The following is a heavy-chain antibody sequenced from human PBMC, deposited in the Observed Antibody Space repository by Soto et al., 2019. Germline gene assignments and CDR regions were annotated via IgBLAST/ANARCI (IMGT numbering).Heavy chain of an antibody. D-gene: IGHD2-15*01. V-gene: IGHV4-39*01. CDR3: ARGISLIVEVHRDAPDKYYFDS. CDR2: MHYTGST. Sequence: SETLSLTCNVSGDSIIDRAYYWVWIRQPPGKGLEWIGSMHYTGSTYYNPSLKSRVTISVDTSKNQFSLKLRSVTAADTAAYYCARGISLIVEVHRDAPDKYYFDSWSQGTLVTVSS. J-gene: IGHJ4*02. CDR1: GDSIIDRAYY.